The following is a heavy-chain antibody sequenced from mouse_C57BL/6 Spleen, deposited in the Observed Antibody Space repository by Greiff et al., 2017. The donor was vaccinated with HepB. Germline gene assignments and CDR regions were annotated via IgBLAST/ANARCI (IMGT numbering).Heavy chain of an antibody. J-gene: IGHJ2*01. D-gene: IGHD1-1*01. Sequence: VQLQQSGPELVKPGASVKLSCKASGYTFTSYDINWVKQRPGQGLEWIGWIYPRDGSTKYNEKFKGKATLTVDTSSSTAYMELHSLTSEDSAVYFCASSYYYGSSYYFDYWGQGTTLTVSS. V-gene: IGHV1-85*01. CDR3: ASSYYYGSSYYFDY. CDR2: IYPRDGST. CDR1: GYTFTSYD.